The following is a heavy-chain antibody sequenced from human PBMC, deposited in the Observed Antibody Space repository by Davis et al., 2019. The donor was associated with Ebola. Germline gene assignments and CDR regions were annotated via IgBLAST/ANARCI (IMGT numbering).Heavy chain of an antibody. Sequence: PGGSLRLSCAASGFTFSSYSMNWVRQAPGKGLEWVSSISSSSSYIYYADSVKGRFTISRDNAKNSLYLQMNSLRAEDTAVYYCARVGVAATVYYYGMDVWGQGTTVTVSS. J-gene: IGHJ6*02. V-gene: IGHV3-21*01. CDR2: ISSSSSYI. CDR1: GFTFSSYS. D-gene: IGHD2-15*01. CDR3: ARVGVAATVYYYGMDV.